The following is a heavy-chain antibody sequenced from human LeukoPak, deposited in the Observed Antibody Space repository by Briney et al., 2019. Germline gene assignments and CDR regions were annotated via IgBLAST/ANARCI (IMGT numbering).Heavy chain of an antibody. CDR2: ISTQSGNT. CDR1: GYTLTSYG. D-gene: IGHD4-17*01. V-gene: IGHV1-18*01. CDR3: ARGAYGDK. Sequence: AASVKVSYEASGYTLTSYGINWMRQAPGQGLEWMGWISTQSGNTNYAQKVQGRLTLTTDRSTNTAYMELRSLRSDDTAVYYCARGAYGDKWGQGTMVTVSS. J-gene: IGHJ4*02.